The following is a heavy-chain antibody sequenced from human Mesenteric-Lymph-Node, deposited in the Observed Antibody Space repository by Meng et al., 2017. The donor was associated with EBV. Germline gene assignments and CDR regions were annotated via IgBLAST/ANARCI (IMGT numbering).Heavy chain of an antibody. CDR2: IFHSGST. V-gene: IGHV4-39*01. CDR1: GRSISNSNFY. Sequence: QVQLQHWGVGLVKPPDPLSLSCTVSGRSISNSNFYWAWIRQPPGKGLEWIGSIFHSGSTYYNPSLKSRVTVSVDTSKNQFSLKLNSVTTADTAMYYCARPRRWLQSEFDFWGPGTLVTVSS. CDR3: ARPRRWLQSEFDF. J-gene: IGHJ4*02. D-gene: IGHD5-24*01.